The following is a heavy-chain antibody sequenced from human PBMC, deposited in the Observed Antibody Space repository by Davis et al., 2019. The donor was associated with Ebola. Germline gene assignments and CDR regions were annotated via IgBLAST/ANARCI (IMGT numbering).Heavy chain of an antibody. Sequence: ESLKISCAASGFTFSSYAMSWIRQPPGKGLEWIGEINHSGSTNYNPSLKSRVTISVDTSKNQFSLKLSSVTAADTAVYYCARDRYRRVDYWGQGTLVTVSS. CDR1: GFTFSSYA. CDR2: INHSGST. J-gene: IGHJ4*02. D-gene: IGHD2-2*02. CDR3: ARDRYRRVDY. V-gene: IGHV4-34*01.